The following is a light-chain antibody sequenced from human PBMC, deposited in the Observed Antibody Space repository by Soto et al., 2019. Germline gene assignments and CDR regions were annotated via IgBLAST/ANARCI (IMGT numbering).Light chain of an antibody. Sequence: QSVLTQPVSVSGSPGQSIAISCTGTSSDVGGYNYVSRYQQHPGKAPKLMVYDVSNRPSGVSNRFSGSKSGNTASLTISGLQAEDEADYYCSSYTSSSTYVLGTGTKVTVL. J-gene: IGLJ1*01. CDR2: DVS. CDR1: SSDVGGYNY. CDR3: SSYTSSSTYV. V-gene: IGLV2-14*01.